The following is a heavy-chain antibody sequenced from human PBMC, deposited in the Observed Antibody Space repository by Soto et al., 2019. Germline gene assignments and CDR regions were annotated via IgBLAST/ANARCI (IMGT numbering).Heavy chain of an antibody. CDR1: GGSISSGGYY. CDR2: IYYSGST. CDR3: ARVHGSGSLRYYGMDV. D-gene: IGHD3-10*01. Sequence: SETLSLTCAVSGGSISSGGYYWSWIRQHPGKGLEWIGYIYYSGSTYYNPSLKSRVTISVDTSKNQFSLKLSSVTAADTAVYYCARVHGSGSLRYYGMDVWGQGTTVT. V-gene: IGHV4-31*11. J-gene: IGHJ6*02.